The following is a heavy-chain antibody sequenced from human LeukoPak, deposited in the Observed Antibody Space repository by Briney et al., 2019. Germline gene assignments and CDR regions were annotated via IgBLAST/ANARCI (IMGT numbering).Heavy chain of an antibody. D-gene: IGHD3-22*01. CDR3: ARRSIGSGYYTFDY. CDR2: ISAYNGNT. Sequence: GASVKVSCKASGYTFTSYGISWVRQAPGQGLEWMGWISAYNGNTNYAQKLQGRVTMTTDTSTSTAYMALRSLRSDDTAVYYCARRSIGSGYYTFDYWGQGTLVTVSS. CDR1: GYTFTSYG. J-gene: IGHJ4*02. V-gene: IGHV1-18*01.